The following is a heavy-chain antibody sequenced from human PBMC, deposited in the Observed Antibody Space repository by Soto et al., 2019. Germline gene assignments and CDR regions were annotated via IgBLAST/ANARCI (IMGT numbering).Heavy chain of an antibody. CDR2: VYSSGRT. V-gene: IGHV4-39*01. CDR3: ARQQLEFWNWFAS. Sequence: PSETLSLTCTVSGASVSSDTHYWAWVRQPLGKGLEWIGCVYSSGRTYYNPSLKSRVSISIDTSTNQFSLKLTSMTAADTAIYFFARQQLEFWNWFASWAREPWSPSPQ. CDR1: GASVSSDTHY. J-gene: IGHJ5*01. D-gene: IGHD1-1*01.